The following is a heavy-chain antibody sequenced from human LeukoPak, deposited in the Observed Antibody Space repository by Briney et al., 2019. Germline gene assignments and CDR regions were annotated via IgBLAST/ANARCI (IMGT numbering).Heavy chain of an antibody. V-gene: IGHV4-39*07. D-gene: IGHD1-20*01. Sequence: SETLSLTCSVSGGSINRSSYYWGWIRQPPGKGLEWIGGFYYSGSTYYNPSLKSRVTISIDTSKNQFSLKVSSVTAADTAVYYCARGITGASFFFYYYYMDVWGNGTTVTVSS. CDR1: GGSINRSSYY. CDR2: FYYSGST. J-gene: IGHJ6*03. CDR3: ARGITGASFFFYYYYMDV.